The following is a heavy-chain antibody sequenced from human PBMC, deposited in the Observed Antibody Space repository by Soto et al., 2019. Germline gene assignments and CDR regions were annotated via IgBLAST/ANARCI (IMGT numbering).Heavy chain of an antibody. CDR1: GASTRSSTYQ. V-gene: IGHV4-39*02. J-gene: IGHJ5*02. D-gene: IGHD6-13*01. CDR3: ARDRWREAAGKERHWFDP. CDR2: AYYSEST. Sequence: SEALSITCSVSGASTRSSTYQWGGIRQPQGRGLEWIGSAYYSESTYYNPSLKSRVTISVDTSKNQFSLKVRSVTAAETAVYYCARDRWREAAGKERHWFDPWGQGTLVTVS.